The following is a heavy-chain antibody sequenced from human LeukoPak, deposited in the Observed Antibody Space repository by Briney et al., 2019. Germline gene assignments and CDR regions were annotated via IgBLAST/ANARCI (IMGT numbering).Heavy chain of an antibody. D-gene: IGHD3-22*01. Sequence: ASVKVSCKASGYTFTDYYIHWVRQAPGQGLEWMGWINPNSGGTNYAQKFQGRVAMTRDTSISTAYMELSRLRYDDTAVYYCARGYYDSSGVTEGDWGQGTLVTVSS. CDR2: INPNSGGT. J-gene: IGHJ4*02. CDR3: ARGYYDSSGVTEGD. V-gene: IGHV1-2*02. CDR1: GYTFTDYY.